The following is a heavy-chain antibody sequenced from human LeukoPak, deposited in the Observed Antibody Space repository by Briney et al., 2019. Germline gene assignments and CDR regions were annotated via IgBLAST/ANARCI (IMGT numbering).Heavy chain of an antibody. CDR3: AARPTSAAVAPSDY. J-gene: IGHJ4*02. CDR1: GFTFSSYS. CDR2: ISSSGSYI. D-gene: IGHD6-19*01. Sequence: GGSLRLSCAASGFTFSSYSMNWVRQAPGKGLEWVSSISSSGSYIYYAYSVKGRFTISRDNSKNTLYLQMNSLRVEDSATYYCAARPTSAAVAPSDYWGQGTLVTVSS. V-gene: IGHV3-21*04.